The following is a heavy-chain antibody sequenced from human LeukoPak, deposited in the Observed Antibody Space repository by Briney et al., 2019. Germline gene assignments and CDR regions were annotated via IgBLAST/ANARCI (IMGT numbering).Heavy chain of an antibody. Sequence: ASVKVSCKASGYTFTSYDINWVRQATGQGLEWMGWMNPNSGNTGYAQKFQGRVTMTRDTSTSTVYMELSSLRSEDTAVYYCARPPDGSYQPYDYWGQGTLVTVSS. V-gene: IGHV1-8*01. J-gene: IGHJ4*02. CDR3: ARPPDGSYQPYDY. CDR1: GYTFTSYD. CDR2: MNPNSGNT. D-gene: IGHD1-26*01.